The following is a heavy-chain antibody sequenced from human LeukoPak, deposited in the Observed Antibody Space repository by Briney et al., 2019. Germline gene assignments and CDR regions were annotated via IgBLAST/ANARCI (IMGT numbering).Heavy chain of an antibody. V-gene: IGHV4-59*11. CDR2: IYHSGTI. CDR1: GRPIINHF. Sequence: WDTLSLTCTVWGRPIINHFWIWIRQPPGKGRECIGYIYHSGTISYNPSLKSRVVISVDTSKTQFSLRLISMTPADTAVYYCARGGDGYNFGDYWGQGILVTVSS. CDR3: ARGGDGYNFGDY. D-gene: IGHD5-24*01. J-gene: IGHJ4*02.